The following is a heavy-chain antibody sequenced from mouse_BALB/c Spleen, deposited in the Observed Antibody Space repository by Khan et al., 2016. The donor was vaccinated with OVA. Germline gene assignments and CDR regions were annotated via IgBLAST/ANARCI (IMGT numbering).Heavy chain of an antibody. CDR2: IWAGGST. CDR1: GFSLTSYG. J-gene: IGHJ3*01. Sequence: VQLQESGPGLVAPSQSLSITCTVSGFSLTSYGVHWVRQPPGKGLEWLGMIWAGGSTNYNSALMSRLSISKDNSKSQVFLKMNSLQTDDTAMYSCTRDTAATAYWGQGTMVTVSA. V-gene: IGHV2-9*02. CDR3: TRDTAATAY. D-gene: IGHD1-2*01.